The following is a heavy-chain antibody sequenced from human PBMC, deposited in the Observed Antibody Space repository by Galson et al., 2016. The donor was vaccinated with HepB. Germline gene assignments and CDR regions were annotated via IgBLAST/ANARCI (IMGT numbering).Heavy chain of an antibody. Sequence: SLRLSCAASGFTFSSYGMHWVRQAPGKGLEWVAVISYDGNNKYYADSVKGRFTISRDNSKNTLYLQMNSLRVEDTAVYYCARSDGGYESSLDYWGQGTLVTVSS. J-gene: IGHJ4*02. CDR1: GFTFSSYG. CDR3: ARSDGGYESSLDY. D-gene: IGHD2-15*01. V-gene: IGHV3-30*03. CDR2: ISYDGNNK.